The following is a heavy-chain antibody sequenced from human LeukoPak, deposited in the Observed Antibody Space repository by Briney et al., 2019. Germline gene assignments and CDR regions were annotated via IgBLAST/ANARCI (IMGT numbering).Heavy chain of an antibody. Sequence: KSSQTLSLTCTVSGGSISSGDYYWSWIRQPPGKGLEWIGYIYYSGSTYYNPSLKSRVTISVDTSKNQFSLKLSSVTAADPAVYYCASYGDYAGFGYWGQGTLVTVSS. CDR3: ASYGDYAGFGY. CDR1: GGSISSGDYY. J-gene: IGHJ4*02. CDR2: IYYSGST. V-gene: IGHV4-30-4*01. D-gene: IGHD4-17*01.